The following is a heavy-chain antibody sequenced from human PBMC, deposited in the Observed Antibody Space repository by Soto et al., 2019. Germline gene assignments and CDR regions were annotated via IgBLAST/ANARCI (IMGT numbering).Heavy chain of an antibody. CDR3: ARDRTEDLCCYYGMDV. D-gene: IGHD2-8*02. V-gene: IGHV3-11*06. CDR2: ISSSSSYT. J-gene: IGHJ6*02. CDR1: GFAFGDYY. Sequence: PGGSLRLSCATSGFAFGDYYMSWIRQAPGKGLEWVSYISSSSSYTNYADSVKGRFTISRDNAKNSLYLQMNSLRAEDTAVYYCARDRTEDLCCYYGMDVWGQGTTVTVSS.